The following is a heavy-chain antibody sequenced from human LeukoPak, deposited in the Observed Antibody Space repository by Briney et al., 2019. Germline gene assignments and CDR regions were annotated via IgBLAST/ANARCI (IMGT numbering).Heavy chain of an antibody. CDR3: ARDCSTVHLASD. CDR2: INPNSGGT. J-gene: IGHJ4*02. D-gene: IGHD4-11*01. V-gene: IGHV1-2*02. CDR1: GYTFTGYY. Sequence: GASVKVSCKASGYTFTGYYMHWVRQAPGQGLEWMGWINPNSGGTNYAQKFQGRVTMTRDTSICTAYMALSRLRSDDTAVYYCARDCSTVHLASDWGQGTLVTVSS.